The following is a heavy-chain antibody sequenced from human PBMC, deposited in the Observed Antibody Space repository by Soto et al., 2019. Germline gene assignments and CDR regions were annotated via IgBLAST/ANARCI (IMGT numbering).Heavy chain of an antibody. V-gene: IGHV1-18*01. D-gene: IGHD2-15*01. Sequence: QVQVVQSGAEVKKPGASVKVACKASGYSFDTFGMSWVRQAPGQGLEWMGWSSIEKGDTNSAQKFQDRVTMPTDTSTRTAYMELRSLTSAVTAVYYCARCYCSGGSCFTCWHFDRWGRGTLVTVSS. CDR3: ARCYCSGGSCFTCWHFDR. CDR2: SSIEKGDT. J-gene: IGHJ2*01. CDR1: GYSFDTFG.